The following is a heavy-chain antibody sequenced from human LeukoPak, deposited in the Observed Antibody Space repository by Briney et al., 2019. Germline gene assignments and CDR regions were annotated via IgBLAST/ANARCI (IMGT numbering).Heavy chain of an antibody. CDR1: GYTFTGYY. D-gene: IGHD2-2*01. CDR2: INPNCGGK. V-gene: IGHV1-2*02. CDR3: AREDIVVVPAAKEEYVWFDP. Sequence: ASVNVSCQGSGYTFTGYYMHWLRQPAAQGLAWVGWINPNCGGKNYAQKFQGRVTMTRDTSISTAYMEPSGLRSNDTAVYYCAREDIVVVPAAKEEYVWFDPWGQGTLVTVSS. J-gene: IGHJ5*02.